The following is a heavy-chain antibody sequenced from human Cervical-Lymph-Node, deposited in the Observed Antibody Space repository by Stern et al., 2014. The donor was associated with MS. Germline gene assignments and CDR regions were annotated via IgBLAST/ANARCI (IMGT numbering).Heavy chain of an antibody. D-gene: IGHD3-9*01. CDR2: ISPIFGPA. CDR3: ARDSTFRYFGWSLAYYYGMDV. CDR1: GGTFSSYA. J-gene: IGHJ6*02. V-gene: IGHV1-69*01. Sequence: VQLVQSGAEVKKPGSSVKVSCKASGGTFSSYAISWVRQAPGQGLEWMGGISPIFGPANYAQKFQGRVTVTADESTSTAYMELSSLRSEDTAVYYCARDSTFRYFGWSLAYYYGMDVWGQGTTVTVSS.